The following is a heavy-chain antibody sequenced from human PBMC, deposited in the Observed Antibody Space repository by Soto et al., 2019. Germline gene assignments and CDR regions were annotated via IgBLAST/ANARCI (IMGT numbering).Heavy chain of an antibody. CDR3: ARVKSGSYDWFDP. D-gene: IGHD3-10*01. Sequence: EVQLVESGGGLGQPGGSLRLSCAASGFIFSTYWMHWVRQVPGKGLAWVARINTDGSSTSYADSVKGRFTISRDNAKNTVYLQMNSLRAEDTAVYFWARVKSGSYDWFDPWGQGTLVTVSS. CDR2: INTDGSST. J-gene: IGHJ5*02. V-gene: IGHV3-74*01. CDR1: GFIFSTYW.